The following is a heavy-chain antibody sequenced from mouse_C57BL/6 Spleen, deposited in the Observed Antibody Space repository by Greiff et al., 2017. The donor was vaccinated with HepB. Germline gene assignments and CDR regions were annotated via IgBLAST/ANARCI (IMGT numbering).Heavy chain of an antibody. D-gene: IGHD2-5*01. Sequence: GAERGKKGEEGKGGGKEEGEDFNSEGRSGGKQRTGEGRGWGGVMHPNSGSTNYNEKFKSKATLTVDKSSSTAYMQLSSLTSEDSAVYYCGPAYSNYDAMDYWGQGTSVTVSS. CDR1: GEDFNSEG. J-gene: IGHJ4*01. CDR2: MHPNSGST. V-gene: IGHV1-64*01. CDR3: GPAYSNYDAMDY.